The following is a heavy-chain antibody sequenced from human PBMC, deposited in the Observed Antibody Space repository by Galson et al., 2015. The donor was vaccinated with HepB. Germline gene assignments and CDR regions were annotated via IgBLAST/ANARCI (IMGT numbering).Heavy chain of an antibody. J-gene: IGHJ4*02. CDR2: ISVSGDNT. CDR1: GFTFSSQA. V-gene: IGHV3-23*01. Sequence: SLRLSCAASGFTFSSQAMNWVRQTPGKELEWVAHISVSGDNTWYADSVKGRFTISRDNSKSTLYLQMRSLRVEDTALYYCVKNGWLDYWGQGTLVTVSS. CDR3: VKNGWLDY. D-gene: IGHD2-15*01.